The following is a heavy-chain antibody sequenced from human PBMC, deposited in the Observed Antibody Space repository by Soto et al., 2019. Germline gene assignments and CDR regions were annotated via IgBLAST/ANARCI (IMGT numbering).Heavy chain of an antibody. J-gene: IGHJ4*02. CDR1: GYTFTNYG. CDR2: ISAYSGDT. CDR3: ARAGGDNPRALDY. V-gene: IGHV1-18*01. D-gene: IGHD4-17*01. Sequence: QVPLVQSGAEVKKPGASVKVSCKASGYTFTNYGFSWVRQAPGQGLEWMAWISAYSGDTKYAQKLQGRVTMTTDTSTSTAYMELRSLISDDTAVYYCARAGGDNPRALDYWGQGTLVTVSP.